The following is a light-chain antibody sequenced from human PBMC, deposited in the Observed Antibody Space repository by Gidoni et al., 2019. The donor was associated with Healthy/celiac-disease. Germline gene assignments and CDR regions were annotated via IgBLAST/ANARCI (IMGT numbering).Light chain of an antibody. CDR2: KAS. J-gene: IGKJ1*01. Sequence: DIQMTQSPSTLSASVGDRVTITRRASKSIISWLAWYQQKPGKAPKRLISKASSLESAVPSRFSGSGSGTEFTLTISRLQPDDFAIYYCQQYNSYSGTFGQGTKVEIK. V-gene: IGKV1-5*03. CDR1: KSIISW. CDR3: QQYNSYSGT.